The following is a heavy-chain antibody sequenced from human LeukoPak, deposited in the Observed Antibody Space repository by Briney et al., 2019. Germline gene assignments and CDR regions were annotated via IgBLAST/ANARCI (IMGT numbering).Heavy chain of an antibody. Sequence: GGSLRLSCAASGFTFSSYWMSWVRQAPGKGLEWVANIKQDGSEKYYVDSVKGRFTTSRDNAKNSLYLQMNSLRAEDTAVYYCARDVVSSSEYYYYYMDVWGKGTTVTVSS. CDR3: ARDVVSSSEYYYYYMDV. CDR1: GFTFSSYW. J-gene: IGHJ6*03. V-gene: IGHV3-7*01. CDR2: IKQDGSEK. D-gene: IGHD6-6*01.